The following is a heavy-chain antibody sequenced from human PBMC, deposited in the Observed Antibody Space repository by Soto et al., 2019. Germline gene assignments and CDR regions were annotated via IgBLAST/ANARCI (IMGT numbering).Heavy chain of an antibody. J-gene: IGHJ3*02. CDR2: IGTAGDT. CDR1: GFTFSSYD. D-gene: IGHD3-9*01. CDR3: ARAVYDILTGYYDAFDI. V-gene: IGHV3-13*01. Sequence: GGSLRLSCAASGFTFSSYDMHWVRQATGKGLEWVSAIGTAGDTYYPGSVKGRFTISRENAKNSLYLQMNSLRAGDTAVYYCARAVYDILTGYYDAFDIWGQGTMVTVSS.